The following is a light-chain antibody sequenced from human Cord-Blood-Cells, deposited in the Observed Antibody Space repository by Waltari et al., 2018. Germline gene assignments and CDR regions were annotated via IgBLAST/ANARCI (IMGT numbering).Light chain of an antibody. J-gene: IGLJ3*02. CDR1: SLRSSY. V-gene: IGLV3-19*01. CDR2: GKN. CDR3: NSRDRSGNHWV. Sequence: SSELTQDPAVSVALGQTVRITCQGDSLRSSYASWYQQKPGQAPVLVIYGKNNRPSGIPDRFAASSSGNTASLTIPGAQAEDESDYYCNSRDRSGNHWVFGGWTKLTVL.